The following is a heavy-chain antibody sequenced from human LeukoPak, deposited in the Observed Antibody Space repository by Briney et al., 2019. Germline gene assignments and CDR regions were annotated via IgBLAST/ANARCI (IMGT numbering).Heavy chain of an antibody. CDR3: ARHDAGIAARPFDN. V-gene: IGHV4-4*09. CDR2: IHASGPT. J-gene: IGHJ4*02. CDR1: GGSISTYY. D-gene: IGHD6-6*01. Sequence: PSETLSLTCTVSGGSISTYYWSWIRRPPGKGLEWIAYIHASGPTNYNPSLKSRITISVDTSKNQFSLKLSSVTAADTAVYYCARHDAGIAARPFDNWGQGTLVSVSS.